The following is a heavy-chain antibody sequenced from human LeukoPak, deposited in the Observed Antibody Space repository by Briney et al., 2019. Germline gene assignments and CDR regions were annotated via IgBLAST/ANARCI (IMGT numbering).Heavy chain of an antibody. D-gene: IGHD2-2*02. CDR1: GYSISSGYY. V-gene: IGHV4-38-2*01. CDR3: ARGGIPNFDP. J-gene: IGHJ5*02. CDR2: IYHSGST. Sequence: SETLSLTCAVSGYSISSGYYWGWIGQPPGKGLEWIGSIYHSGSTYYNPSLKSRVTISVDTSKNQFSLKLSSVTAADTAVYYCARGGIPNFDPWGQGTLVTVSS.